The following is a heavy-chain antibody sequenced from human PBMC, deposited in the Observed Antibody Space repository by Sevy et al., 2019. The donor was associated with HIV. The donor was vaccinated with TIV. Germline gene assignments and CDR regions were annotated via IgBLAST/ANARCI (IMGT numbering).Heavy chain of an antibody. V-gene: IGHV3-30*02. D-gene: IGHD2-21*01. Sequence: GGFLRLSCAASGFSFRSYGMHWVRQAPGKGLEWMSYIQYDGSNKDYADSVKGRFTISRDNSKNTLYLQMNRLGVEDTALFYWVKAGGGEGGEHWGQGTLLTLS. J-gene: IGHJ1*01. CDR3: VKAGGGEGGEH. CDR1: GFSFRSYG. CDR2: IQYDGSNK.